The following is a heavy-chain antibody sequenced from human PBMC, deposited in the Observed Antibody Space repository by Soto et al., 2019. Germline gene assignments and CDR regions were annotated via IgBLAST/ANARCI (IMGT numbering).Heavy chain of an antibody. CDR1: GGTFSNYG. J-gene: IGHJ6*02. CDR2: IIPILGTP. D-gene: IGHD2-21*01. V-gene: IGHV1-69*06. Sequence: QVQLVQSGAEVKKPGSSVKVSCKASGGTFSNYGISRVRQAPGQGLEWVGGIIPILGTPNYAQKFQGRVTITADKYTSTAYMELSSLTSEDTAVYYCARRTGEARNYYYYDAMDVWGQGTTVTVSS. CDR3: ARRTGEARNYYYYDAMDV.